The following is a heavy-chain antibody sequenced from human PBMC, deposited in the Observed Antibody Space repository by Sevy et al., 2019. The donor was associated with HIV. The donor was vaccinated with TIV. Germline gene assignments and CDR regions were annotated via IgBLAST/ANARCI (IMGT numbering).Heavy chain of an antibody. CDR1: GFTFSKYG. CDR2: ISYDGGNK. J-gene: IGHJ3*02. D-gene: IGHD1-26*01. V-gene: IGHV3-30*18. Sequence: GGSLRLSCAASGFTFSKYGMHWVRQAPGKGLEWVAVISYDGGNKYYAHSVKGRFTISKDNFKNKIYLQMNSLRAEDTAIYYCAKPGKFSGSYLDAFDIWGQGTMVTVSS. CDR3: AKPGKFSGSYLDAFDI.